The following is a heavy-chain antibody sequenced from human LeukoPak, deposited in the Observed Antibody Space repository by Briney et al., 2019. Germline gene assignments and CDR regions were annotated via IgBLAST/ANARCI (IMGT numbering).Heavy chain of an antibody. D-gene: IGHD5-18*01. CDR2: INSDGRSR. Sequence: PGGSLRLSCAASGITFSSDWMHWVRQAPGQGLVWVSRINSDGRSRSYADSVKGRFTISRDNAKNTLYLQMNSLRAEDTAVYYCARGARHTAMVIHWFDPWGQGTLVTVSS. CDR3: ARGARHTAMVIHWFDP. V-gene: IGHV3-74*01. J-gene: IGHJ5*02. CDR1: GITFSSDW.